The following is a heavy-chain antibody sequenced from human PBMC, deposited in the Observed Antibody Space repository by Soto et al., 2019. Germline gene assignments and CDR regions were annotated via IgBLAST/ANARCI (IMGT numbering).Heavy chain of an antibody. CDR1: GFTFSSND. V-gene: IGHV3-53*01. D-gene: IGHD3-22*01. Sequence: EVQLVESGGGLIEPGGSLRLSRAASGFTFSSNDMNWVRQAPGKGLEWVSLIYSSGSTYYADSVKGRFTISRDNSKNTLYLQMSSLRAEDTAVYYSATRPLLPGAPWGQGTMVTVSS. J-gene: IGHJ3*01. CDR2: IYSSGST. CDR3: ATRPLLPGAP.